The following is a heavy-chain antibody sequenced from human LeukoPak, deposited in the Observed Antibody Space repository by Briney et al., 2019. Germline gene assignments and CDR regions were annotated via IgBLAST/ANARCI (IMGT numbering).Heavy chain of an antibody. CDR1: GFTFSRFG. J-gene: IGHJ4*02. D-gene: IGHD1-26*01. Sequence: TGGSLRLSYAASGFTFSRFGINWVRQAPGKGLEWVSYISSSSSTIYYAESVKGRFTISRDNAKNSLYLQMNSLRDEDTAVYYCARDEGRIVGAVNIDCWGQGTLVTVSS. CDR2: ISSSSSTI. CDR3: ARDEGRIVGAVNIDC. V-gene: IGHV3-48*02.